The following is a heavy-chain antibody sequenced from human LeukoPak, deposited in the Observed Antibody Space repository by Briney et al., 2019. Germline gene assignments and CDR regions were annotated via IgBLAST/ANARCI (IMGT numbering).Heavy chain of an antibody. CDR1: GYSFTSYW. V-gene: IGHV5-51*01. D-gene: IGHD3-16*02. CDR2: IYPGYSDT. J-gene: IGHJ6*03. Sequence: KLGESLKISCKGSGYSFTSYWIGWVRQMPGKGLEWMGIIYPGYSDTRYSPSFQGQVTISADKSISTAYLQWSSLKASDTAMYYCARIVSVRGDPGNMGVWGKGTTVTVSS. CDR3: ARIVSVRGDPGNMGV.